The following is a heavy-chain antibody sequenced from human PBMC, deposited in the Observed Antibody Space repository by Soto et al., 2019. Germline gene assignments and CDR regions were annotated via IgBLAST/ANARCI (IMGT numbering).Heavy chain of an antibody. CDR1: GFTFSSYS. Sequence: PGGSLRLSCAASGFTFSSYSMNWVRQAPGKGLEWVSYISSSSSTIYYADSVKGRFTISRDNAKNSLYLQMNGLRDEDTAVYYCARDAGSGMDVWGQGTTVTVSS. V-gene: IGHV3-48*02. CDR2: ISSSSSTI. J-gene: IGHJ6*02. D-gene: IGHD6-13*01. CDR3: ARDAGSGMDV.